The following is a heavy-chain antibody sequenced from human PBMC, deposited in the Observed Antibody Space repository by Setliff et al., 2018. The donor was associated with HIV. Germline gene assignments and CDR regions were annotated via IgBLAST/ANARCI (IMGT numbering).Heavy chain of an antibody. CDR1: GFTFSGSA. J-gene: IGHJ4*02. Sequence: GGSLRLSCAASGFTFSGSAIHWVRQASGKGLEWVGRIRSKDISYATTYAASVKGRFTISRDDSKKTAYLQMSSLKTEDTAVYYCARDLAYWGQGTLVTVSS. CDR3: ARDLAY. CDR2: IRSKDISYAT. V-gene: IGHV3-73*01.